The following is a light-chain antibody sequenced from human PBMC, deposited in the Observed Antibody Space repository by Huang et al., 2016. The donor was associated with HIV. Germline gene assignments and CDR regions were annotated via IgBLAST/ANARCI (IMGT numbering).Light chain of an antibody. CDR1: QDINTY. Sequence: VIWMTQSPPLLSASTGDRVTINCRVSQDINTYLAWYQQKSGKAPELLIYAASVLQNGVPARFNGSGSGTQFTLTISCLETEDFATYYCQQYHAFPLIFGAGTKVEIK. J-gene: IGKJ4*01. CDR2: AAS. V-gene: IGKV1D-8*03. CDR3: QQYHAFPLI.